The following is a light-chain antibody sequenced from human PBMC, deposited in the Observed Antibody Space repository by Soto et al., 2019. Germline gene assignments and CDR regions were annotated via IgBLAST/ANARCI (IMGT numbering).Light chain of an antibody. V-gene: IGKV1-5*03. CDR3: QQYNDNWT. CDR1: QSISSW. J-gene: IGKJ1*01. CDR2: KAS. Sequence: DIQMTHSPSTLSASVGDRVTITCRASQSISSWLAWYQQKPGQAPKLLIYKASTLQSGVPSRFSGSGSGTEFTLAISRLQPDDSATYYCQQYNDNWTFGQGTKVDVK.